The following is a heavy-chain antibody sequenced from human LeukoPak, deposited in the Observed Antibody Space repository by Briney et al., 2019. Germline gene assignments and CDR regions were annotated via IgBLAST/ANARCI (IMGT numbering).Heavy chain of an antibody. V-gene: IGHV4-59*12. J-gene: IGHJ4*02. D-gene: IGHD6-13*01. CDR1: CGSISSYY. CDR2: IYYSGST. CDR3: ARDSGVAAAADY. Sequence: SETLSLTCSVYCGSISSYYWSWIRQPPGKGLEWIGYIYYSGSTNYNPSLKSRVTISVDTSKNQFSLKLSSVTAADTAVYYCARDSGVAAAADYWGQGTLVTVSS.